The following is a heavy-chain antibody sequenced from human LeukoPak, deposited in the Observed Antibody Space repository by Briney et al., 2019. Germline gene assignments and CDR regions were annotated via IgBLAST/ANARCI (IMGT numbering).Heavy chain of an antibody. V-gene: IGHV4-34*01. CDR3: ARLGVYIAARPLDY. CDR2: INHNGST. Sequence: SETLSLTCAVYGGSFSGYYWSWIRQPPGKGLEWIGEINHNGSTNYNPSLKSRVTISVDTSKNQFSLKLSSVTAADTAVYYCARLGVYIAARPLDYWGQGTLVTVSS. D-gene: IGHD6-6*01. J-gene: IGHJ4*02. CDR1: GGSFSGYY.